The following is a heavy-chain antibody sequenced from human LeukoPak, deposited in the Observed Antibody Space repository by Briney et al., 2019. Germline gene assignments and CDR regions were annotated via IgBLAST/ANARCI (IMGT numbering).Heavy chain of an antibody. CDR3: ARSVHNWNDYFGY. J-gene: IGHJ4*01. CDR2: IYYSGST. D-gene: IGHD1-20*01. Sequence: SETLSLTCTVSGGSISSGDYYWSWIRQPPGKGLEWIGYIYYSGSTYYNPSLKSRVTISVDTSKNQFSLKLSSVTAADTAVYYCARSVHNWNDYFGYWGQGTLVTVSS. V-gene: IGHV4-30-4*02. CDR1: GGSISSGDYY.